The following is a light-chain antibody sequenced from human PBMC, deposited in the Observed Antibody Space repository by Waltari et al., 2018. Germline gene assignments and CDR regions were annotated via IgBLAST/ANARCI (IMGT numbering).Light chain of an antibody. CDR2: DVS. CDR3: SSYISSSTLEL. CDR1: SSHVGASNY. V-gene: IGLV2-14*03. Sequence: QSALTPPASVSGSPGPSIPISCTGTSSHVGASNYFSCYQQHPGKAPKLMIFDVSNRPSGVSNRFSGSKSGNTASLTISGLQAEDEAGYYCSSYISSSTLELFGGGTSLTVL. J-gene: IGLJ2*01.